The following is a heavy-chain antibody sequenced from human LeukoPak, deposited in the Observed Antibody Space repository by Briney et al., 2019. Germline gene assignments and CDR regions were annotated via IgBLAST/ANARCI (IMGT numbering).Heavy chain of an antibody. CDR1: GFSLSSSRM. D-gene: IGHD6-19*01. Sequence: ESGPALVKPTQTLTLTCTFSGFSLSSSRMCVSWIRQPPGKGLEWNGEINHSGSTNYNPSLKSRVTISVDTSKNQFSLKLSSVTAADTAVYYCARVDGIAVADYWGQGTLVTVSS. CDR2: INHSGST. CDR3: ARVDGIAVADY. J-gene: IGHJ4*02. V-gene: IGHV4-39*07.